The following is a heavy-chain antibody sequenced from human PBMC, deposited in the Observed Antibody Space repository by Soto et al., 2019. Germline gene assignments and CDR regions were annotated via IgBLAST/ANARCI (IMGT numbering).Heavy chain of an antibody. CDR3: ARDGYSSSWYFLRIAVAGPFDY. J-gene: IGHJ4*02. CDR1: GFTFSSYA. Sequence: PGGSLRLSCAASGFTFSSYAMHWVRQAPGKGLEWVAVISYDGSNKYYADSVKGRFTISRDNSKNTLYLQMNSLRAEDTAVYYCARDGYSSSWYFLRIAVAGPFDYWGQGTLVTVSS. D-gene: IGHD6-13*01. V-gene: IGHV3-30-3*01. CDR2: ISYDGSNK.